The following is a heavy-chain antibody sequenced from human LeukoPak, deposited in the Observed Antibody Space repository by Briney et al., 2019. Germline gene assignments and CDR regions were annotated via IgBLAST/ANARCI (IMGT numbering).Heavy chain of an antibody. CDR2: IIPMIGKP. V-gene: IGHV1-69*05. D-gene: IGHD1-1*01. CDR1: GGTFRTHA. J-gene: IGHJ5*02. Sequence: ASVKVSCKVLGGTFRTHAISWVRQAPGQGFEWVGGIIPMIGKPHYAQQLQGRITITTDESTSTVHMELSSLRSEDTAVYFCARDGCSTTSCNTNWFDPWGQGTLVTVSS. CDR3: ARDGCSTTSCNTNWFDP.